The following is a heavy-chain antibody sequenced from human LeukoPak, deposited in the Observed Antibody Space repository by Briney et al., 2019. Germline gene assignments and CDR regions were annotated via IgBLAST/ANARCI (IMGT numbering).Heavy chain of an antibody. J-gene: IGHJ4*02. CDR1: GGSISNYY. CDR3: ARGGEGYHYGSASQDY. CDR2: IYETGHT. Sequence: SETLSLTCTVSGGSISNYYWSWIRQPPGKGLEWIAYIYETGHTGYNPSLKTRVTMSLDTSKNQFSLKLSSVTAADTAVYYCARGGEGYHYGSASQDYWGQGTLVTVSS. D-gene: IGHD3-10*01. V-gene: IGHV4-59*12.